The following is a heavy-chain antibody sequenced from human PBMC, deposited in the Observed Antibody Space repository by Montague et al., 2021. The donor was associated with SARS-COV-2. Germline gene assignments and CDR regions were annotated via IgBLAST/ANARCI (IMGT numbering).Heavy chain of an antibody. CDR3: ARREDYYGSGSYPN. D-gene: IGHD3-10*01. CDR1: HGSISSSSYY. CDR2: IYYSGST. J-gene: IGHJ4*02. Sequence: SETLSLTCTVSHGSISSSSYYWGWIRQPPGKGLEWIGSIYYSGSTYYNPSLKSRVTISVDTSKNQFSLKLSSVTAADTAVYYCARREDYYGSGSYPNWGQGTLVTVSS. V-gene: IGHV4-39*01.